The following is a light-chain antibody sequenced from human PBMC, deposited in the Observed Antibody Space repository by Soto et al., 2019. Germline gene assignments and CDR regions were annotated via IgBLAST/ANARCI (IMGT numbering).Light chain of an antibody. Sequence: EIVMTQSPATLSVSPGERATLSCRASQSVSSNLAWYQQKPGQAPRLLIYGASTRATGIPGRFSGSGSGTEFTLTISSLQSEDFAVYYCQQYNKWPPTTFGQGTRLEIK. CDR2: GAS. CDR3: QQYNKWPPTT. V-gene: IGKV3-15*01. J-gene: IGKJ5*01. CDR1: QSVSSN.